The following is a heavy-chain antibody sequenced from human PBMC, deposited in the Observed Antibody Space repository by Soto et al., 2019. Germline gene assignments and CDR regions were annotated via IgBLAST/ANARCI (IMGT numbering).Heavy chain of an antibody. D-gene: IGHD2-2*01. V-gene: IGHV1-18*01. CDR2: ISPYNGNT. CDR3: ARENSAAAPSSYHYDLDV. Sequence: QIQLVQSGAEVKKPGTSVRISCKASGYTFINYGVSGVRQAPGQDLEWMGWISPYNGNTKYAQKLQDRVTMTTDTSTCTAFMELRSLKSGATGVYYCARENSAAAPSSYHYDLDVWGKWPTVTVSS. J-gene: IGHJ6*03. CDR1: GYTFINYG.